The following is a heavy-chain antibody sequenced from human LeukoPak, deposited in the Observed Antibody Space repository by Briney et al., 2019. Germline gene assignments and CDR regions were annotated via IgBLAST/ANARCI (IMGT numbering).Heavy chain of an antibody. CDR1: GYSISSGYY. CDR3: ARARYYYDSSGYYRHFDY. V-gene: IGHV4-38-2*02. CDR2: IYHSGST. J-gene: IGHJ4*02. D-gene: IGHD3-22*01. Sequence: PSETLSLTCTVSGYSISSGYYWGWIRQPPGKGLEWIGSIYHSGSTYYNPSLKSRVTISVDTSKNQFSLKLSSVTAADTAVYYCARARYYYDSSGYYRHFDYWGQGTLVTVSS.